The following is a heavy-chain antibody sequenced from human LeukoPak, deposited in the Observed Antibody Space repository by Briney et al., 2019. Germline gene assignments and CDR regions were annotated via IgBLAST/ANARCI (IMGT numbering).Heavy chain of an antibody. J-gene: IGHJ3*02. CDR1: GGSISSGGYS. CDR2: IYHSGST. D-gene: IGHD3-10*01. CDR3: ARGSYGSGRGAFDI. V-gene: IGHV4-30-2*01. Sequence: SETLSLTCAVSGGSISSGGYSWSWIRQPPGKGLEWIGYIYHSGSTYYNPSLKSRVTISVDRSKNQFSLKLSSVTAADTAVYYCARGSYGSGRGAFDIWGQGTMVTVSS.